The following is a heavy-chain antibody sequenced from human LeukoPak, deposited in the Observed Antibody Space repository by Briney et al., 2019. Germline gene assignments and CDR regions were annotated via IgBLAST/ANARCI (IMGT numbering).Heavy chain of an antibody. V-gene: IGHV3-48*04. Sequence: GGSLRLSCAASGFTFSSYSMNWVRQAPGKGLEWVSYISSSGSTIYYADSVKGRFTISRDNAKNSLYLQMNSLRAEDTAVYYCARESGYSGYDPFDYWGQGTLVTVSS. J-gene: IGHJ4*02. CDR2: ISSSGSTI. D-gene: IGHD5-12*01. CDR3: ARESGYSGYDPFDY. CDR1: GFTFSSYS.